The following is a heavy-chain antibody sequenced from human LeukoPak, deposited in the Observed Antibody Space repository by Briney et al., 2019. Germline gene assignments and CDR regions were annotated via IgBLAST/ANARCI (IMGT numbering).Heavy chain of an antibody. D-gene: IGHD6-6*01. CDR2: IYSSGGT. V-gene: IGHV4-59*01. Sequence: SETLSLTCTVSGGSISSYYWSWLRQPPGKGLEWIGYIYSSGGTNYNPSLKSRVTISVDTSKNQFSLKLSSVTAADTAYYYCERVPYGGSASLFDYWGQGTLVTVSS. CDR1: GGSISSYY. CDR3: ERVPYGGSASLFDY. J-gene: IGHJ4*02.